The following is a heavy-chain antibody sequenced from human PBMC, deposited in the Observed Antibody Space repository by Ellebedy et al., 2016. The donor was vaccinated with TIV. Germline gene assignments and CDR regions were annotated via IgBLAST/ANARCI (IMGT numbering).Heavy chain of an antibody. CDR1: GFTFSSYG. Sequence: GESLKISXAASGFTFSSYGMHWVRQAPGKGLEWVAVIWYDGSNKYYADSVKGRFTISRDNSKNTLYLQMNSLRAEDTAVYYCATKDYYGSGSYYPWYYFDYWGQGTLVTVSS. D-gene: IGHD3-10*01. CDR2: IWYDGSNK. V-gene: IGHV3-33*01. CDR3: ATKDYYGSGSYYPWYYFDY. J-gene: IGHJ4*02.